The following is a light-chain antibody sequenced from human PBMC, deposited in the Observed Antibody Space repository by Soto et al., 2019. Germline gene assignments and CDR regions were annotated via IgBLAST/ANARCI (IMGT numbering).Light chain of an antibody. CDR1: SSNIGSNP. Sequence: LTQPPSASRTPGQRVTISCSGSSSNIGSNPVTWYQHLPGTAPKLLLSGSTQRPSGVPDRFSSSRSGTSASLVISGLQSEDEADYFCAAWDDNLNGPLFDGGTKVTVL. J-gene: IGLJ3*02. CDR2: GST. CDR3: AAWDDNLNGPL. V-gene: IGLV1-44*01.